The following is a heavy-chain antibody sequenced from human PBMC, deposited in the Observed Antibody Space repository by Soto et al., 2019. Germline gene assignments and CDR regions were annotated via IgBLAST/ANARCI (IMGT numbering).Heavy chain of an antibody. V-gene: IGHV1-2*04. CDR2: INPKSGGT. D-gene: IGHD2-8*01. CDR3: ARGHSTDCSNGVCSFFYNHEMDV. J-gene: IGHJ6*02. Sequence: ASVKVSCKASGYSFTDYHIHWVRQAPGQGLGWLGRINPKSGGTSTAQKFQGWVTMTRDRSISTVYMELTRLRSDDTAVYFCARGHSTDCSNGVCSFFYNHEMDVWGQGTTVTVSS. CDR1: GYSFTDYH.